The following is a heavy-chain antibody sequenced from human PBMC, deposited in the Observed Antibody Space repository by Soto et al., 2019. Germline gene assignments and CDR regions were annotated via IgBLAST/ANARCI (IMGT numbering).Heavy chain of an antibody. V-gene: IGHV4-4*02. CDR1: SGSIFSSNW. Sequence: QVQLQESGPGPVKPSETLSLTCVVSSGSIFSSNWWSWVRQPPGKGLEWIGEIHHSGSTHYNPSLTSRVTMSVGQSKNHFSLELSSVTAADTAVYYCASHLVVTGTRGFDHWGLGTLVTVSS. CDR3: ASHLVVTGTRGFDH. CDR2: IHHSGST. D-gene: IGHD6-19*01. J-gene: IGHJ4*02.